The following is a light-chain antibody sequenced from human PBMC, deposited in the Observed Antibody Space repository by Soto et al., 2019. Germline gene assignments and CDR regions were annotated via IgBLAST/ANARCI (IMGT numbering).Light chain of an antibody. CDR3: FSYAGGCTVV. V-gene: IGLV2-11*01. J-gene: IGLJ1*01. CDR2: DVT. CDR1: SSDVGGYRY. Sequence: QSALTQPRSVSGSPGQSVTISCTGTSSDVGGYRYVSWYQQHPGKAPKLMMYDVTTRPSGVPDRFSGSKSGNTASLTISGLQAEDEADYYCFSYAGGCTVVFGTGTKLTVL.